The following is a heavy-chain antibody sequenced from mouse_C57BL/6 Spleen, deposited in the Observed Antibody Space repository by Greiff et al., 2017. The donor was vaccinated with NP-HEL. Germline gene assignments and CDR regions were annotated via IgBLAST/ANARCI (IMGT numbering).Heavy chain of an antibody. CDR2: IHPSDSDT. V-gene: IGHV1-74*01. D-gene: IGHD1-1*01. CDR1: GYTFTSYW. CDR3: AIHYYGSSVDY. Sequence: QVQLKQPGAELVKPGASVKVSCKASGYTFTSYWMHWVKQRPGQGLEWIGRIHPSDSDTNYNQKFKGKATLTVDKSSSTAYMQLSSLTSEDSAVYYCAIHYYGSSVDYWGQGTTLTVSS. J-gene: IGHJ2*01.